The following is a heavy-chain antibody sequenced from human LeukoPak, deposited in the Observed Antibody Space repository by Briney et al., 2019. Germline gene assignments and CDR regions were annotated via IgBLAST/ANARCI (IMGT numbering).Heavy chain of an antibody. V-gene: IGHV1-18*01. J-gene: IGHJ4*02. CDR2: ISAYNGNT. CDR3: ARDSPGMVRGVMVY. CDR1: GYTFTSYG. D-gene: IGHD3-10*01. Sequence: ASVKVSCKASGYTFTSYGISWVRQAPGQGLEWMGWISAYNGNTNYAQKLQGRVTMTTDTSTSTAYMELRSLRSDDTAVYYCARDSPGMVRGVMVYWGQGTLVTVSS.